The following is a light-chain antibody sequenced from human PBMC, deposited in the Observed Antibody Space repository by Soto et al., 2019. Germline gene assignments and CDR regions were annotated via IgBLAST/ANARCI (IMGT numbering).Light chain of an antibody. CDR3: QQYGSSPFT. CDR2: GPS. V-gene: IGKV3-20*01. Sequence: EIVLTQSPGTLSLSPGARATLSCRASQSVSSSYLAWYQQKPGQAPRLLIYGPSSRATGIPDRFSVSGSGTDFTLTISRLEPEDCAVYYCQQYGSSPFTFGPGTIVDIK. CDR1: QSVSSSY. J-gene: IGKJ3*01.